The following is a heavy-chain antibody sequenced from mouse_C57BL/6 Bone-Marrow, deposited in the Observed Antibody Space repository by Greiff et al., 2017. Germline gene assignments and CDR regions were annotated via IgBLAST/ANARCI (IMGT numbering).Heavy chain of an antibody. CDR2: ISSGSSTI. CDR3: ARPWYYGSFAY. J-gene: IGHJ3*01. Sequence: EVHLVESGGGLVKPGGSLKLSCAASGFTFSDYGMHWVRQAPEKGLEWVAYISSGSSTIYYADTVKGRFTISRDNAKNTLFLQMTSLRSEDTAMYYCARPWYYGSFAYWGQGTLVTVSA. V-gene: IGHV5-17*01. CDR1: GFTFSDYG. D-gene: IGHD1-1*01.